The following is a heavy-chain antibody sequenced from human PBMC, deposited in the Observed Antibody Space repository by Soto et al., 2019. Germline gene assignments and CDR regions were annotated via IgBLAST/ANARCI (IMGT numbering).Heavy chain of an antibody. CDR3: ARAFGGEYYDRRSRYSAY. J-gene: IGHJ4*02. CDR1: GGTFKNNG. Sequence: SVKVSCKAPGGTFKNNGISWVRQAPGQGLEWMGGIIPVFGTTNYAQKFQAQVTISADKSITTVYLQWSSLKASDTGIYYCARAFGGEYYDRRSRYSAYWGQGTQVTVSS. CDR2: IIPVFGTT. D-gene: IGHD3-16*01. V-gene: IGHV1-69*06.